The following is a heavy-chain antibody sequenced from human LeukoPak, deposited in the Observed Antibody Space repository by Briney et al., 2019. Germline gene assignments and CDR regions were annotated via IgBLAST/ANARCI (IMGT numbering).Heavy chain of an antibody. D-gene: IGHD6-19*01. J-gene: IGHJ4*02. V-gene: IGHV3-30*04. CDR2: ISYDGSNK. CDR3: ARLDSRQWLALVN. CDR1: GFTFSSYA. Sequence: GGSLRLSCAASGFTFSSYAMHWVRQAPGKGLEWVAVISYDGSNKYYADSVKGRFTISRDNSKNTLYLQMNSLRAEDTAVYYCARLDSRQWLALVNWGQGTLVAVSS.